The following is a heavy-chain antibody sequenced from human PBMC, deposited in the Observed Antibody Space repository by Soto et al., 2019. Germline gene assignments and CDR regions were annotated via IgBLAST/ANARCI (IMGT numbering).Heavy chain of an antibody. Sequence: SETLSLTCSLPGVAIRSHYWSWILHPPWKILEWVGYIFHSGVTNYNPSLQSRITMSVDMSNKQFSLNLSSVTAADTAVYYCARLLGGGDAYNYLDYWGKGTLVPVSS. CDR2: IFHSGVT. D-gene: IGHD1-1*01. CDR1: GVAIRSHY. CDR3: ARLLGGGDAYNYLDY. J-gene: IGHJ4*02. V-gene: IGHV4-59*11.